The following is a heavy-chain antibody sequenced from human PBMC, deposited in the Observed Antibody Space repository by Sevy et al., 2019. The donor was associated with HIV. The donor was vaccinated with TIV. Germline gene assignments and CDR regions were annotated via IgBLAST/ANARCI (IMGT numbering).Heavy chain of an antibody. V-gene: IGHV3-15*01. J-gene: IGHJ4*02. Sequence: GGSLRLSCAVSGFTFNNAWMNWVRQAPGTGLQWVGLIKSNIDGETTDYAAPVKGRFTISRDDSKNTLYLQMNNLKIEDTAVYYCATAPGYYNSAPFDYWGPGTLVTVSS. D-gene: IGHD3-9*01. CDR2: IKSNIDGETT. CDR1: GFTFNNAW. CDR3: ATAPGYYNSAPFDY.